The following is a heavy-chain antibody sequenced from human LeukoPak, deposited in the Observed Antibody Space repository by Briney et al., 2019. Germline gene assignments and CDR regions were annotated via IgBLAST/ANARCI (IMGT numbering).Heavy chain of an antibody. CDR2: IRNDESNK. Sequence: QPGGSLRLSCVASGFTFSSYGMHWVRRAPGKGLEWVAFIRNDESNKYYADSVKGRFTISRDNAKNSLYLQMNSLRVEDTAVYFCARRLASWGQGTLVTVSS. V-gene: IGHV3-30*02. CDR3: ARRLAS. J-gene: IGHJ5*01. CDR1: GFTFSSYG.